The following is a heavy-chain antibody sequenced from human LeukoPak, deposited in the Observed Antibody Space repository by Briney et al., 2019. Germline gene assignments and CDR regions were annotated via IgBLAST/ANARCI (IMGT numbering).Heavy chain of an antibody. CDR3: ASQSDPTYYYDSSGYYQTPLFDY. D-gene: IGHD3-22*01. Sequence: SETLSLTCTVSGDSISSSSYSWGWIRQPPRKGLEWIGSIYYTESTYYSPSLKSRVTMSVDTSKNQFSLNLSSVTAADTAVYYRASQSDPTYYYDSSGYYQTPLFDYWGQGTLVTVSS. CDR1: GDSISSSSYS. J-gene: IGHJ4*02. CDR2: IYYTEST. V-gene: IGHV4-39*01.